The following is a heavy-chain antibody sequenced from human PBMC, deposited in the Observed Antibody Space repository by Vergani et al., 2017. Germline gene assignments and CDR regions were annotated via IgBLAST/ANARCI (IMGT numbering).Heavy chain of an antibody. Sequence: LVESGGDLVQPGGSLRLSCAASGFTFNHYAMNWVRQAPGKGLEWVSGISGSGGSTYYAGSVKGRFTISRDSSKNTLYLQMNSLSAGDTAVYYCAKANPRNSGYDYLYNYHAMDVWGQGTTVTVAS. V-gene: IGHV3-23*04. J-gene: IGHJ6*02. CDR1: GFTFNHYA. D-gene: IGHD5-12*01. CDR3: AKANPRNSGYDYLYNYHAMDV. CDR2: ISGSGGST.